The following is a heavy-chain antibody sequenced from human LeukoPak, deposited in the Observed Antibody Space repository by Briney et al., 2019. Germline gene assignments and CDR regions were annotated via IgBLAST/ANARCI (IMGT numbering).Heavy chain of an antibody. D-gene: IGHD6-19*01. V-gene: IGHV4-59*08. Sequence: PSETLSLTCTVSGGSISSYYWSWIRQPPGKGLEWIGYIYYSGSTNYNPSLKSRVTISVDMSKNQFSLKLSSVTAADTAVYYCARHGAGTFDYWGQGTLVTVSS. CDR1: GGSISSYY. CDR2: IYYSGST. CDR3: ARHGAGTFDY. J-gene: IGHJ4*02.